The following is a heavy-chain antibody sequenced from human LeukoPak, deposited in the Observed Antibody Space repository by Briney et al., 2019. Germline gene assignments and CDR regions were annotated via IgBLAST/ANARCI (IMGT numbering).Heavy chain of an antibody. CDR2: ISSSSSYI. D-gene: IGHD6-19*01. V-gene: IGHV3-21*01. CDR1: RFTFSSYS. CDR3: ARARLAVSGNYFEN. J-gene: IGHJ4*02. Sequence: PGGSLRLSCAASRFTFSSYSMNWVRQAPGKGLEWVSSISSSSSYIYYADSVKGRFTISRDNAKNSLYLQMNSLRVEDTAVYHCARARLAVSGNYFENWGQGTLVTVSS.